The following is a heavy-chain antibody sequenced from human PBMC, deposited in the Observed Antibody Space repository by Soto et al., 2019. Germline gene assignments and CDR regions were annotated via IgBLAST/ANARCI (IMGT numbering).Heavy chain of an antibody. D-gene: IGHD2-21*02. Sequence: SETLSLTCFVSCGSFSSGGYYWSWIRQRPGKALEYIGYVYYNGNTFYNPSLKSRVIISVDTSQNQFSLKLTSVTAADTAVYYCARGHCNGGDCPNWFDPWGQGTQVTVSS. J-gene: IGHJ5*02. CDR2: VYYNGNT. CDR1: CGSFSSGGYY. V-gene: IGHV4-31*02. CDR3: ARGHCNGGDCPNWFDP.